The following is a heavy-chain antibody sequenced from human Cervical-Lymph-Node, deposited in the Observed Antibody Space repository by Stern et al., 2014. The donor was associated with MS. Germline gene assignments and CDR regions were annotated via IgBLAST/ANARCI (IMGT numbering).Heavy chain of an antibody. J-gene: IGHJ4*02. Sequence: QVQLQESGPGLVKPSETLSLTCAVSGDSISSYTHYWAWIRQPPGKGLEWIGSVYDSGATYYNPSLKSPVPIPVDTSKNHFPLGLNSVTAADTAVYYCAKHACTGAACPFDLWGQGTLVTVSS. V-gene: IGHV4-39*01. CDR1: GDSISSYTHY. CDR2: VYDSGAT. D-gene: IGHD2-8*02. CDR3: AKHACTGAACPFDL.